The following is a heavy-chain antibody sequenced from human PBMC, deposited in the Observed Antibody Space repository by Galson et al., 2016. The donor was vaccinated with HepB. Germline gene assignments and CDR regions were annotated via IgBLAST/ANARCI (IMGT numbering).Heavy chain of an antibody. D-gene: IGHD2-15*01. CDR3: AKSLCSGGTCDGVFYYYYPMDV. J-gene: IGHJ6*02. V-gene: IGHV3-23*01. CDR1: GFTFITSV. CDR2: FRGRANT. Sequence: SLRLSCAASGFTFITSVMSWVRQTPGKGLEWVSSFRGRANTQYADSVRGRFTITRDTSKDTVYLQMNRLRVEDTARYYCAKSLCSGGTCDGVFYYYYPMDVWGQGTTVIVSS.